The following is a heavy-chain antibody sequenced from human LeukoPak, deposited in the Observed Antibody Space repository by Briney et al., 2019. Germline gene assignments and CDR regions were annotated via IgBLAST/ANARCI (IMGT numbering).Heavy chain of an antibody. CDR1: GYTFSGYY. D-gene: IGHD3-22*01. V-gene: IGHV1-2*02. Sequence: ASVKVSCKTSGYTFSGYYLNWVRQAPGQGLEWMGWINPNSGGTNYAQKFQGRVTMTRDTSISTAYMELSRLRSDDTAVYYCARDDHNYYDSSGYSTRRAFDIWGQGTMVTVSS. CDR2: INPNSGGT. J-gene: IGHJ3*02. CDR3: ARDDHNYYDSSGYSTRRAFDI.